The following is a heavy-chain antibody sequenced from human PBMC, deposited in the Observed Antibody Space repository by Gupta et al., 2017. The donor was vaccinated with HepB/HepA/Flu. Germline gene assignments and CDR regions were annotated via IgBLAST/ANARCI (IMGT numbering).Heavy chain of an antibody. CDR2: ISVSGGST. J-gene: IGHJ4*02. V-gene: IGHV3-23*01. CDR1: GFTFNNYP. D-gene: IGHD5-18*01. Sequence: EVQLLESGGGLVQPGGSLRLSCAGSGFTFNNYPMTWVRQAPGKGLEWVSAISVSGGSTDYADSVKGRFTISRDNSKNTLYMKIDSLRGEDTAVDYCARGYSSVDYWGQGTPVTVSS. CDR3: ARGYSSVDY.